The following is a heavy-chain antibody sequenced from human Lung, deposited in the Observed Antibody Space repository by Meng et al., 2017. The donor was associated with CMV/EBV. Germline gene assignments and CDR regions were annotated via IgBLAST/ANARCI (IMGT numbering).Heavy chain of an antibody. Sequence: SQXXSLTXAVYGGSFSGYYWSWIRQPPGKGLEWIGEINHSGSTNYNPSPKSRVNRSVDTSKNQFSLKLSSVTAADTAVYYGARRRIGYCSSTSCLNFDYWGQGXLVTVSS. CDR3: ARRRIGYCSSTSCLNFDY. V-gene: IGHV4-34*01. J-gene: IGHJ4*02. D-gene: IGHD2-2*01. CDR1: GGSFSGYY. CDR2: INHSGST.